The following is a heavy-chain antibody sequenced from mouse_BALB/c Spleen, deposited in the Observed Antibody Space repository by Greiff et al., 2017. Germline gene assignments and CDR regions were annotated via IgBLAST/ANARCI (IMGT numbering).Heavy chain of an antibody. D-gene: IGHD2-14*01. CDR1: GFTFNTNA. J-gene: IGHJ3*01. Sequence: EVQLVETGGGLVQPKGSLKLSCAASGFTFNTNAMNWVRQAPGKGLEWVARIRSKSNNYATYYADSVKDRFTISRDDSQSMLYLQMNNLKTEDTAMYYCVTHYRYGTWFAYWGQGTLVTVSA. V-gene: IGHV10S3*01. CDR2: IRSKSNNYAT. CDR3: VTHYRYGTWFAY.